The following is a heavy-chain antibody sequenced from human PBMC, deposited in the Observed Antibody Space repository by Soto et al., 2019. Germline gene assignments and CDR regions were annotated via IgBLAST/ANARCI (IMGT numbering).Heavy chain of an antibody. CDR1: GYTFTRYT. CDR3: ARGIATGQLDP. D-gene: IGHD2-15*01. V-gene: IGHV1-3*01. Sequence: PSVKVSCKASGYTFTRYTMNWVRQAPGQRLEWMGWINPDNGNTKSSQKFQDRVIITRGTSASTAYMDLSSLRSEDTAVYYCARGIATGQLDPWGQGTLVTVSS. CDR2: INPDNGNT. J-gene: IGHJ5*02.